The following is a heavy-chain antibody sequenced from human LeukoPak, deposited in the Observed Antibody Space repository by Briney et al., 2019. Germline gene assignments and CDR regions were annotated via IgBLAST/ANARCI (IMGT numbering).Heavy chain of an antibody. D-gene: IGHD2-15*01. CDR3: GRFGYVAAVDL. V-gene: IGHV3-7*01. CDR2: INPAGSDT. Sequence: GGSLRLSCAASGFSFNSYWMTWVRQAPGRGLEWVANINPAGSDTYYVDPVKGRFTISRDSAKNLVYLRMNSLRAEDTAVYSCGRFGYVAAVDLWGQGTLVTVSS. CDR1: GFSFNSYW. J-gene: IGHJ4*02.